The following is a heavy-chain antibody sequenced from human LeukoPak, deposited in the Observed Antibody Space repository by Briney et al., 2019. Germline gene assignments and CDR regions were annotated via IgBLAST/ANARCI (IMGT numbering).Heavy chain of an antibody. CDR1: GGSISSYY. Sequence: SETLSLTCTVSGGSISSYYWSWIRQPPGKGLEWIGYIYYSGSTNYNPSLKSRVTISVDTSKNQFSLKPSSVTAADTAMYYCARGDDSGYYDYFDYWGQGALVTVSS. D-gene: IGHD3-22*01. V-gene: IGHV4-59*01. J-gene: IGHJ4*02. CDR2: IYYSGST. CDR3: ARGDDSGYYDYFDY.